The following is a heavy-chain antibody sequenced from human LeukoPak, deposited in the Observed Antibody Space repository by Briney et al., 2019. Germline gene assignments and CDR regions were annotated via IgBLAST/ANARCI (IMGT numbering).Heavy chain of an antibody. CDR2: ISNSGHTT. V-gene: IGHV3-48*01. CDR3: ARRITISGLGYYMDV. J-gene: IGHJ6*04. CDR1: GFSFSTYS. Sequence: GGSLGLSCAASGFSFSTYSMNWVRQAPGEGLEWISYISNSGHTTYYAESVKGRFTISRGNAWNSLYLQMNSLRGEDTAVYYCARRITISGLGYYMDVWGKGTTVIVSS. D-gene: IGHD3-3*01.